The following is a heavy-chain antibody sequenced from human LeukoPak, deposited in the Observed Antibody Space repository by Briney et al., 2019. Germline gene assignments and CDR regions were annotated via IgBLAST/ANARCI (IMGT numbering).Heavy chain of an antibody. CDR2: MNPNSGNT. V-gene: IGHV1-8*01. Sequence: ASVKVSCKASGYTFTSYDINWVRQATGQGLEWMGWMNPNSGNTGYAQKFQGRVTMTRNTSISTAYMELSSLRSEDTAVYYCAINSGYSYGFLDYWGQGTLVTVSS. D-gene: IGHD5-18*01. J-gene: IGHJ4*02. CDR3: AINSGYSYGFLDY. CDR1: GYTFTSYD.